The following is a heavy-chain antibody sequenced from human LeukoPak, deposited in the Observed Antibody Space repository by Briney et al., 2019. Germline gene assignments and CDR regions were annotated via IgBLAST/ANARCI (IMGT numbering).Heavy chain of an antibody. CDR2: LYHTGSA. J-gene: IGHJ5*01. CDR3: ARTYDYVWGSYRSHSFDS. CDR1: GGSISSNNYY. V-gene: IGHV4-39*02. Sequence: SETLSLTCTVSGGSISSNNYYWGWIRQPPGKGLEWIGSLYHTGSAYYNPSLKSRVTISMDVSKNHFSLKLSSVTAADTAVYYCARTYDYVWGSYRSHSFDSWGQGTLVTVSS. D-gene: IGHD3-16*02.